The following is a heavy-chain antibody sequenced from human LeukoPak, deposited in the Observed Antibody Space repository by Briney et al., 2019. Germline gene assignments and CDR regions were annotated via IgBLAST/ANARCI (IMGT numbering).Heavy chain of an antibody. Sequence: ASVKVSCKASGYTFTSYGSTWVRQAPGQGLEWMGWISAYNGNTNYAQNLQGRVTMTTDTSTSTAYMELRSLRSDDTAVYYCARVGRYSGYDFLDAFDIWGQGTMVTVSS. CDR1: GYTFTSYG. J-gene: IGHJ3*02. V-gene: IGHV1-18*01. D-gene: IGHD5-12*01. CDR3: ARVGRYSGYDFLDAFDI. CDR2: ISAYNGNT.